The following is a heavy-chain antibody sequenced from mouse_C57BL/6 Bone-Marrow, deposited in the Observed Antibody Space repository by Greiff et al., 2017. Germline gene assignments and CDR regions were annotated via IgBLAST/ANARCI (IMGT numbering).Heavy chain of an antibody. V-gene: IGHV14-4*01. CDR1: GFNIKDDY. CDR2: IDPENGDT. Sequence: EVMLVESGAELVRPGASVKLSCTASGFNIKDDYMHWVKQRPEQGLEWIGWIDPENGDTEYASKFQGKATITADTSSNTAYLQLSSLTSEDTAVYYCTSHYYGLDYWGQGTTLTVSS. D-gene: IGHD1-1*01. CDR3: TSHYYGLDY. J-gene: IGHJ2*01.